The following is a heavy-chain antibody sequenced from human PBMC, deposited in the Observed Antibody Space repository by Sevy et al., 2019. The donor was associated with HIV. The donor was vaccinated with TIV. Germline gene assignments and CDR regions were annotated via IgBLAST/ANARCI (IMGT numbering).Heavy chain of an antibody. D-gene: IGHD2-15*01. V-gene: IGHV1-24*01. CDR1: GYTLTELS. CDR3: ATVQSRYFSGASAYQGDWFDP. Sequence: ASVKVSCKVSGYTLTELSMHWVRQAPGKGLEWMGGFDPGSGATVYAQKFQGSVIMTEDTSTDTGYMELSSLRSEDTAVYYCATVQSRYFSGASAYQGDWFDPWGQGTLVTVSS. CDR2: FDPGSGAT. J-gene: IGHJ5*02.